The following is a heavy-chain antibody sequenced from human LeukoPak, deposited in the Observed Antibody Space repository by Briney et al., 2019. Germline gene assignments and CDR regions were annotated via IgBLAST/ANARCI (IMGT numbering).Heavy chain of an antibody. CDR3: ARATEYYDFWSGYPLDY. CDR2: INWNGNTI. V-gene: IGHV3-20*04. D-gene: IGHD3-3*01. Sequence: GGSLRLSCAASGFAFDDYDINWVRQAPGKGLEWVSHINWNGNTIGYADSVKGRFTISRDNAKNSVFLQMNSLRIEDTALYYCARATEYYDFWSGYPLDYWGQGTLVTVSS. CDR1: GFAFDDYD. J-gene: IGHJ4*02.